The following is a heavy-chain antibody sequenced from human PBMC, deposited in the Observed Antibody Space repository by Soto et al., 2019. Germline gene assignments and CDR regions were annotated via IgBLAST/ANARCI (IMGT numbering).Heavy chain of an antibody. CDR3: ARVPAKYSYGYGDYYYYGMDV. CDR2: IIPIFGTA. V-gene: IGHV1-69*12. CDR1: GGTFSSYA. J-gene: IGHJ6*02. Sequence: QVQLVQSGAEVKKPGSSVKVSCKASGGTFSSYAISWVRQAPGQGLEWMGGIIPIFGTANYAQKFQGRVTITADESTSTAYMELSSLRSEDTAVYYCARVPAKYSYGYGDYYYYGMDVWGQGTTVTVSS. D-gene: IGHD5-18*01.